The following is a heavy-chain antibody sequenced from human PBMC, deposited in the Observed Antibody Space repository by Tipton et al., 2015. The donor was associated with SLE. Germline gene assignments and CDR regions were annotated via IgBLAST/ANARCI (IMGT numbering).Heavy chain of an antibody. CDR2: IYYSGST. Sequence: TLSLTCTVSGGSISSYYWSWIRQPPGKGLEWIGYIYYSGSTNYNPSLKSRVTISVDTSKNQFSLKLSSVTAADTAVYYCARDNDSSLGAFDIWGQGTMVTVSS. J-gene: IGHJ3*02. CDR1: GGSISSYY. CDR3: ARDNDSSLGAFDI. V-gene: IGHV4-59*01. D-gene: IGHD3-22*01.